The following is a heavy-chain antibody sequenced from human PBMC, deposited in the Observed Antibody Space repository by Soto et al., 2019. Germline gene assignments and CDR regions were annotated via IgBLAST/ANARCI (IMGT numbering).Heavy chain of an antibody. CDR1: GGSISSSGYY. V-gene: IGHV4-39*01. CDR2: IYYSGST. J-gene: IGHJ5*02. D-gene: IGHD2-21*01. CDR3: ARTVGIGRIYSYPVPWFDP. Sequence: SETLSLTCTVSGGSISSSGYYWGRIRQPPGKGLEWIGSIYYSGSTYYNPSLKSRVTISVDTSKNQFSLKLSSVTAADTAVYYCARTVGIGRIYSYPVPWFDPWGQGTLVTVS.